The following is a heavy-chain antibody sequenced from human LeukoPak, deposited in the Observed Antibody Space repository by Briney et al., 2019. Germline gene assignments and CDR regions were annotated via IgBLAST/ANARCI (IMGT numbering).Heavy chain of an antibody. CDR3: ASQYTSSRIFDD. CDR1: GFTFSSYS. J-gene: IGHJ4*02. V-gene: IGHV3-21*01. CDR2: ISSSSSYI. D-gene: IGHD6-13*01. Sequence: GGSLRLSCAASGFTFSSYSMNWVRQAPGKGLEWVSSISSSSSYIYYADSVKGRFTISRDNAKNSLYLQMNSLRAEDTAVYFCASQYTSSRIFDDWGQGTLVTVSS.